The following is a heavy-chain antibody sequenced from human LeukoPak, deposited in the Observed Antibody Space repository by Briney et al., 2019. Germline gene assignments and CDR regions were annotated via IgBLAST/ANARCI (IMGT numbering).Heavy chain of an antibody. Sequence: GGSLRLSCAASGFTFSSYAMSWVRQAPGKGLEWVSGISWNSGSIGYADSVKGRFTISRDNAKNSLYLQMNSLRAEDTALYYCAKGDYYDSSGYGYWGQGTLVTVSS. CDR2: ISWNSGSI. CDR1: GFTFSSYA. V-gene: IGHV3-9*01. CDR3: AKGDYYDSSGYGY. J-gene: IGHJ4*02. D-gene: IGHD3-22*01.